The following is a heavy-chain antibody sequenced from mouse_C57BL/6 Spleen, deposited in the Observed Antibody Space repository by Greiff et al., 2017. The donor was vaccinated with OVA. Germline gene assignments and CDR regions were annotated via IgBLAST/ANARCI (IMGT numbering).Heavy chain of an antibody. J-gene: IGHJ4*01. Sequence: EVQLVESGGGLVKPGGSLKLSCAASGFTFSDYGMHWVRQAPEKGLEWVAYISSGSSTIYYADTVKGRFTISRDNAKNTLFLQMTSLRSEDTAMYYCASSPYGSSYVDAMDYWGQGTSVTVSS. CDR1: GFTFSDYG. CDR3: ASSPYGSSYVDAMDY. CDR2: ISSGSSTI. D-gene: IGHD1-1*01. V-gene: IGHV5-17*01.